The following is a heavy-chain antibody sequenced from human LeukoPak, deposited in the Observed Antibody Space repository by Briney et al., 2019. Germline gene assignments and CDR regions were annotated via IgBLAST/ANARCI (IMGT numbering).Heavy chain of an antibody. CDR3: ARVGGGSGSYPYY. CDR2: IYYSGST. Sequence: TSETLSLTCTVSAGSISSYYWSWIRQPPGQGLEWIGYIYYSGSTNYNPSLKSRVTISVDTSKNQFSLKLSSVTAADTAVYYCARVGGGSGSYPYYWGQGTLVTVSS. J-gene: IGHJ4*02. D-gene: IGHD3-10*01. CDR1: AGSISSYY. V-gene: IGHV4-59*08.